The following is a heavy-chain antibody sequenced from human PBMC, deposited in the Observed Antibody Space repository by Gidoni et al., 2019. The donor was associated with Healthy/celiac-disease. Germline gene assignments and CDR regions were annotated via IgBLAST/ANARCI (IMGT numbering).Heavy chain of an antibody. CDR3: AKDSLYDYVWGSYRYTGLDY. V-gene: IGHV3-23*01. Sequence: EVQLLESGGGLLQPGGSLRLSCAASGFTFSSYAMSWVRQAPGKGLEWVSAISGSGGSTYYADSVKGRFTISRDNSKNTLYLQMNSLRAEDTAVYYCAKDSLYDYVWGSYRYTGLDYWGQGTLVTVSS. D-gene: IGHD3-16*02. J-gene: IGHJ4*02. CDR1: GFTFSSYA. CDR2: ISGSGGST.